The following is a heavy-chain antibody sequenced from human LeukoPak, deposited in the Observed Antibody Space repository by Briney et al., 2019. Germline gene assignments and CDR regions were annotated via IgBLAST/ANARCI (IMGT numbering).Heavy chain of an antibody. J-gene: IGHJ4*02. CDR1: GGSISRYY. CDR2: IYYSGST. V-gene: IGHV4-59*08. D-gene: IGHD2-2*01. CDR3: ARQCSSTSCYGTPIFDY. Sequence: PSETLSLTSTVSGGSISRYYWSWIRQPPGKGLEWIGYIYYSGSTNYNPSLKSRVTISTSKNRFSLRLSSVTAADTAVYYCARQCSSTSCYGTPIFDYWGQGILVTVSS.